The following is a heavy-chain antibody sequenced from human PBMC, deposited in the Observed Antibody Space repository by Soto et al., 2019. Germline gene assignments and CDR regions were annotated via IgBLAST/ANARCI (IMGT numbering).Heavy chain of an antibody. D-gene: IGHD3-10*01. Sequence: GGSLRLSCAASGLTFSNYLLNWVRQGPGKGLEWVANIKQDGSEKFYADSVKGRFTISRDNAKNSLYLQMNSLRAEDTAVYYCARTMVRGVMTLQHYYYMDVWGKGTTVTVSS. CDR3: ARTMVRGVMTLQHYYYMDV. CDR2: IKQDGSEK. V-gene: IGHV3-7*05. J-gene: IGHJ6*03. CDR1: GLTFSNYL.